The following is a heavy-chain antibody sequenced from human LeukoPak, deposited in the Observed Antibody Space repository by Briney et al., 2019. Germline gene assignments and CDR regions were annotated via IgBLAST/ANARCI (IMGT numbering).Heavy chain of an antibody. CDR3: AKDDDSSGYYLDY. V-gene: IGHV3-30*02. Sequence: PGGSLRLSCAASGFTFSSYGMHWVRQAPGKGLEGVAFIRYDGSNKYYADSVKGRFTISRDNSKNTLYLQMNSLRAEDTAVYYCAKDDDSSGYYLDYWGQGTLVTVSS. CDR1: GFTFSSYG. CDR2: IRYDGSNK. J-gene: IGHJ4*02. D-gene: IGHD3-22*01.